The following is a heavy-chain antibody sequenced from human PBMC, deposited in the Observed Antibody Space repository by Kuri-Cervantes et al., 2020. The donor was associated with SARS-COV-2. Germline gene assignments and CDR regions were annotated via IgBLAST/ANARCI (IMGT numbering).Heavy chain of an antibody. J-gene: IGHJ3*02. CDR3: AAIWLLYIDAFDI. V-gene: IGHV3-30-3*01. Sequence: GESLKISCAASGFTFSSYAMHWVRQAPGKGLEWVAVISYDGSNKYYADSVKGRFTISRDNSKNTLYLQMNSLRAEDTAVYYCAAIWLLYIDAFDIWGQGTMVTVSS. CDR2: ISYDGSNK. D-gene: IGHD3/OR15-3a*01. CDR1: GFTFSSYA.